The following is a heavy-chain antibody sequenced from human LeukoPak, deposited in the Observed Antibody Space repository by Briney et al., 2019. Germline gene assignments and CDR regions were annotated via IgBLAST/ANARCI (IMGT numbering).Heavy chain of an antibody. CDR2: IYTSGST. CDR1: GGSFSGYY. J-gene: IGHJ4*02. V-gene: IGHV4-59*10. D-gene: IGHD3-3*01. Sequence: SETLSLTCAVYGGSFSGYYWSWIRQPAGKGLEWIGRIYTSGSTNYNPSLKSRVTMSVDTSKNQFSLKLSSVAAADTAVYYCARGGYDFWSGYYTYYFDYWGQGTLVTVSS. CDR3: ARGGYDFWSGYYTYYFDY.